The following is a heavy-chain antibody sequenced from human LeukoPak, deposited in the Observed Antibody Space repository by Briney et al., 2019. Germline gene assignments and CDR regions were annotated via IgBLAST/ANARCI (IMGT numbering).Heavy chain of an antibody. CDR1: GFTFSDFA. V-gene: IGHV3-30*04. CDR2: ISFDASNK. D-gene: IGHD6-19*01. Sequence: GGSLRLSCAASGFTFSDFAMHWVRQAPGKGLEWVALISFDASNKYYADSVKGRFTISRDNSKNTLYLQMNSLRAEDTAVYYCARDLRIYSSGWYDAFDIWGQGTMVTVSS. CDR3: ARDLRIYSSGWYDAFDI. J-gene: IGHJ3*02.